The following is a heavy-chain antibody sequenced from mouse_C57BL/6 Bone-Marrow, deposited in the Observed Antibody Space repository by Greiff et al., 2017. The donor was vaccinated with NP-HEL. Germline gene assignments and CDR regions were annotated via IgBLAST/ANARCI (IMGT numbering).Heavy chain of an antibody. Sequence: VKLQQSGAELVRPGTSVKVSCKASGYAFTNYLIEWVKQRPGQGLEWIGVINPGSGGTNYNEKFKGKATLTADKSSSTAYMQLSSLTSEDSAVYFCARGSYDGYYDFDYWGQGTTLTVSS. J-gene: IGHJ2*01. CDR2: INPGSGGT. D-gene: IGHD2-3*01. CDR1: GYAFTNYL. V-gene: IGHV1-54*01. CDR3: ARGSYDGYYDFDY.